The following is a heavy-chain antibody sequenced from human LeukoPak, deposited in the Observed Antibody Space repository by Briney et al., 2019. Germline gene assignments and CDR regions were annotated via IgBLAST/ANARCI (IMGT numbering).Heavy chain of an antibody. CDR3: ARHNVSYYYGSGSYLYYYYYYMDV. Sequence: GESLKISCKGSGYSFTNYWIGWVRQMPGKGLEWMGIIYLGDSDTRYSPSFQGQVTISADKSIGTAYLQWSSLKASDTAMYYCARHNVSYYYGSGSYLYYYYYYMDVWGKGTTVTVSS. V-gene: IGHV5-51*01. CDR1: GYSFTNYW. CDR2: IYLGDSDT. J-gene: IGHJ6*03. D-gene: IGHD3-10*01.